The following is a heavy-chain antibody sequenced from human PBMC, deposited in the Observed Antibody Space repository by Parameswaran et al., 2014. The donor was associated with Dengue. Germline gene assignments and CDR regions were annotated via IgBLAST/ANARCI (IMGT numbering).Heavy chain of an antibody. CDR3: ARGGYSNYVGDY. V-gene: IGHV4-34*01. J-gene: IGHJ4*02. Sequence: RWIRQPPGKGLEWIGEINHSGSTNYNPSLKSRVTISVDTSKNQFSLKLSSVTAADTAVYYCARGGYSNYVGDYWGQGTLVTVSS. CDR2: INHSGST. D-gene: IGHD4-11*01.